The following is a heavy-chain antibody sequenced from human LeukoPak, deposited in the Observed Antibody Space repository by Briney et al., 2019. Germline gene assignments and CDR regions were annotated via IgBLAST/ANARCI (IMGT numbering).Heavy chain of an antibody. D-gene: IGHD1-26*01. Sequence: KTSETLSLTCTVSGGSISSGGYYWSWIRQHPGKGLEWIGSIYYSGSTYYNPSLKSRVTISVDTSKNQFSLKLSSVTAADTAVYYCASLSIVGAQNHYWGQGTLVTVSS. CDR2: IYYSGST. J-gene: IGHJ4*02. CDR3: ASLSIVGAQNHY. V-gene: IGHV4-39*01. CDR1: GGSISSGGYY.